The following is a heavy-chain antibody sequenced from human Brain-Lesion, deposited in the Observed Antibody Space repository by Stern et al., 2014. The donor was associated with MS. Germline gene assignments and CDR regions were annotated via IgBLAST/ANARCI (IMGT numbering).Heavy chain of an antibody. J-gene: IGHJ4*02. CDR1: GFSLSTPGLG. CDR3: ARMRYSGDYFIDY. V-gene: IGHV2-70*01. D-gene: IGHD5-12*01. Sequence: ESGPALVKPTQSLTLTCTFSGFSLSTPGLGVTWIRQPPWKALEXLALVDWDDEKYYSTSLKTRLSIFKDNSKNQVVLTMTNMDPVDTATYYCARMRYSGDYFIDYWGQGTLVTVSS. CDR2: VDWDDEK.